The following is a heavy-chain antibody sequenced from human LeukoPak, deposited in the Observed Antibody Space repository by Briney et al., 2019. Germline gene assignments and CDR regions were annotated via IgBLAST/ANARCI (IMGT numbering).Heavy chain of an antibody. Sequence: SVKLSCKASGGTFSSYAISWVRQAPGQGLEWMGGIIPIFGTANYAQKFQGRVTITADESTSTAYMELSSLRSEDTAVYYCARATYYDILTGYYPYYYCGMDVWGKGTTVTVSS. D-gene: IGHD3-9*01. CDR2: IIPIFGTA. V-gene: IGHV1-69*13. CDR1: GGTFSSYA. CDR3: ARATYYDILTGYYPYYYCGMDV. J-gene: IGHJ6*04.